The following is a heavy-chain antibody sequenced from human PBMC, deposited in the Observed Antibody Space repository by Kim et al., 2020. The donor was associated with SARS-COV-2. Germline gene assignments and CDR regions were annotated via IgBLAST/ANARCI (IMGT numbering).Heavy chain of an antibody. CDR3: ARDHGWYYYDSSGSEDY. Sequence: GGSLRLSCAASGFTFSSYSMNWVSQAQGKGLEWVSAISSSSSYIYYTDSVKGRVTITRDNAKNSLYMKMNSLRAEDTAVYDCARDHGWYYYDSSGSEDYWGKGTLVTVSS. D-gene: IGHD3-22*01. J-gene: IGHJ4*02. V-gene: IGHV3-21*01. CDR2: ISSSSSYI. CDR1: GFTFSSYS.